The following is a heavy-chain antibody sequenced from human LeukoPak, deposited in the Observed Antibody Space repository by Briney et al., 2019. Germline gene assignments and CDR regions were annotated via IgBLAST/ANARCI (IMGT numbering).Heavy chain of an antibody. V-gene: IGHV4-39*07. CDR1: GGSISSSSYY. Sequence: SETLSLTCTLAGGSISSSSYYWGWIRQPPGKGLERIGRIYYSGSTNYNPSLKSRVTMSIDTSKNQFSLKLSSVTAADTAVYYCARDKFEGYFDPNGYNFDPWGQGTLVTVSS. D-gene: IGHD3-9*01. CDR3: ARDKFEGYFDPNGYNFDP. J-gene: IGHJ5*02. CDR2: IYYSGST.